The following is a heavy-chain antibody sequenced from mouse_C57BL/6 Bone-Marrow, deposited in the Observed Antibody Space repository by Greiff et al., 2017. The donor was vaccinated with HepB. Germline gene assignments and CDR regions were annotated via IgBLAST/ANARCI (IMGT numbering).Heavy chain of an antibody. D-gene: IGHD2-4*01. CDR1: GFTFSSYA. J-gene: IGHJ3*01. CDR2: ISSGGDYI. V-gene: IGHV5-9-1*02. Sequence: EVKLEESGEGLVKPGGSLKLSCAASGFTFSSYAMSWVRQTPEKRLEWVAYISSGGDYIYYADTVKGRFTISRDNARNTLYLQMSSLKSEDTAMYYCTSGYDYDVVFAYWGQGTLVTVSA. CDR3: TSGYDYDVVFAY.